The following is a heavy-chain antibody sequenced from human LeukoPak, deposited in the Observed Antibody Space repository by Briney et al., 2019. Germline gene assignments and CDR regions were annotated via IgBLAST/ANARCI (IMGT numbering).Heavy chain of an antibody. CDR1: GSSFSSCSYN. CDR3: ARLKDDYDDYVWNY. D-gene: IGHD4-17*01. Sequence: SETLSLTCTVSGSSFSSCSYNWGWIRQPPGKGLEWIGSGYYTGSTYYNPSLKSRVTISVDTSNNEFSLKLSSVTAADTAMYYCARLKDDYDDYVWNYWGQGTLVTVSS. V-gene: IGHV4-39*01. CDR2: GYYTGST. J-gene: IGHJ4*02.